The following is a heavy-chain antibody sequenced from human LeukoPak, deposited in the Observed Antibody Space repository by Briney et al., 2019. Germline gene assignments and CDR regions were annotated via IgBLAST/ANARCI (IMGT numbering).Heavy chain of an antibody. CDR2: IIPIFGTA. CDR3: AGGVGSSSLYFQH. Sequence: SVKVSRKASGGTFSSYAISWVRQAPGQGLEWMGGIIPIFGTANYAQKFQGRVTITADESTSTAYMELSSLRSEDTAVYYCAGGVGSSSLYFQHWGQGTLVTVSS. CDR1: GGTFSSYA. D-gene: IGHD6-6*01. V-gene: IGHV1-69*13. J-gene: IGHJ1*01.